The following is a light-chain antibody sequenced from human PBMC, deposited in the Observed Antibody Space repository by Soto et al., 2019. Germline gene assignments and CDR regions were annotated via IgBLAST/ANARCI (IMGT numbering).Light chain of an antibody. CDR1: LSVSGL. CDR3: KQYNSYSLWT. V-gene: IGKV1-5*01. J-gene: IGKJ1*01. CDR2: ADS. Sequence: IPMTQCPSAVFGSXGDTVTIGCRTSLSVSGLLARYQQKPGRASKLLXXADSSLESGGQSRFIGSGSGTEFTLTISSLQPDDFATYYCKQYNSYSLWTFGQGTKVDIK.